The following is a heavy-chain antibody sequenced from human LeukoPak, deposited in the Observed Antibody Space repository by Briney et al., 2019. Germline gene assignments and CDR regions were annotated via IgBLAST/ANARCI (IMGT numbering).Heavy chain of an antibody. D-gene: IGHD3-10*01. Sequence: ASVKVSCKASGYTFTSYDINWVRQATGQGLEWMGWISAYNGNTNYAQKLQGRVTMTTDTSTSTAYMELRSLRSDDTAVYYRASTYYYGSGSYYYWGQGTLVTVSS. CDR2: ISAYNGNT. V-gene: IGHV1-18*01. J-gene: IGHJ4*02. CDR1: GYTFTSYD. CDR3: ASTYYYGSGSYYY.